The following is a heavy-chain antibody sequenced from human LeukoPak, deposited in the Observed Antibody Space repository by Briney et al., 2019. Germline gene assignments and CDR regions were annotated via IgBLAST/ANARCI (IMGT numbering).Heavy chain of an antibody. CDR2: ISDSSSYI. V-gene: IGHV3-21*04. Sequence: GGSLRLSCAASGFTFSSYSMNWVRQAPGKGLEWVSSISDSSSYIYYADSVKGRFTISRDNAKNSLYLQMNSLRAEDTAVYYCARDHGSGINYYYGMDVWGQGTTVTVSS. D-gene: IGHD3-10*01. J-gene: IGHJ6*02. CDR1: GFTFSSYS. CDR3: ARDHGSGINYYYGMDV.